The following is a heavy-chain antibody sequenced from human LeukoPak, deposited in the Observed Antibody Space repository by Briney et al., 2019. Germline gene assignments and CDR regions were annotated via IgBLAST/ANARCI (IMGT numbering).Heavy chain of an antibody. Sequence: SETLSLTCTVSGGSISSDYHYWGWIRQPPGKGLEWIGSIYESGRTHYNPSLRSRVTLSVDTSKNQFSLKLTSVTAAVTAVYYCAREGPHDHLDYWGQGTLVTVSS. CDR3: AREGPHDHLDY. D-gene: IGHD1-14*01. J-gene: IGHJ4*02. CDR1: GGSISSDYHY. V-gene: IGHV4-39*07. CDR2: IYESGRT.